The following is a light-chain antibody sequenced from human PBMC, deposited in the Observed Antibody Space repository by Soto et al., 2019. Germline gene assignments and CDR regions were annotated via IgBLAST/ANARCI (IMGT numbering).Light chain of an antibody. CDR1: QGISIY. CDR2: AAS. J-gene: IGKJ4*01. CDR3: QKYNSAPLT. V-gene: IGKV1-27*01. Sequence: DIQMTQSPSSLSASVGDRVTITCRASQGISIYLAWFQQKPGKVPKLLIYAASTLQSGVPSRFSGSGSGTDFNLTISSLQPEDVATYYCQKYNSAPLTFGGGTKVEIK.